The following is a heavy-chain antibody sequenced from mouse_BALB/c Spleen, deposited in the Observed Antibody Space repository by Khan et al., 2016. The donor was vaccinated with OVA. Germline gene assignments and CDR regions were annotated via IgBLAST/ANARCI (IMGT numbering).Heavy chain of an antibody. CDR3: ARGGGGDRFAY. CDR2: ISTYYGDA. V-gene: IGHV1S137*01. CDR1: GYTFTDFT. J-gene: IGHJ3*01. Sequence: VKLMESGAELVRPGVSVKISCKGSGYTFTDFTMHWVKQSHAKSLEWIGVISTYYGDATHNEKFKGKTTLTVDKSSSTAYMELARLTSEDSAIFYCARGGGGDRFAYWGQGTLVTVSA.